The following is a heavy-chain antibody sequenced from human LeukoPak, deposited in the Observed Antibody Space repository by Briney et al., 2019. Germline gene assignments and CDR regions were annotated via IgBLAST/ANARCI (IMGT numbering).Heavy chain of an antibody. CDR1: GFTFSTYE. V-gene: IGHV3-48*03. J-gene: IGHJ4*02. Sequence: PGGSLRLSCAASGFTFSTYEMNWVRQAPGKGLEWVSYISSSGSTIYYADSVRGRFTISRDNAKNSLFLQMNSLRDEDTAVYYCARDFSDSSSQTAFDFWGQGTLVTVSS. D-gene: IGHD6-19*01. CDR2: ISSSGSTI. CDR3: ARDFSDSSSQTAFDF.